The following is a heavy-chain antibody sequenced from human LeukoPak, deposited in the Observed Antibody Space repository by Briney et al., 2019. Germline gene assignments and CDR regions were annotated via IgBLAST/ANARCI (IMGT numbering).Heavy chain of an antibody. Sequence: GSSVKVSCKASGGTFSSHTISWVRQAPGQGLEWMGRIIPILGIANYAQKFQGRVTITADKSTSTAYMELSSLRSEDTAVYYCARETAEYNLLWYFDYWGQGTLVTVSS. CDR3: ARETAEYNLLWYFDY. V-gene: IGHV1-69*04. CDR1: GGTFSSHT. D-gene: IGHD1-1*01. J-gene: IGHJ4*02. CDR2: IIPILGIA.